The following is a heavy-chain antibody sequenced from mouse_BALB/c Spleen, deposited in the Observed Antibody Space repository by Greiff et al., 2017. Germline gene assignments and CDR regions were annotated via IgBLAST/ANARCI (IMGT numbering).Heavy chain of an antibody. CDR2: IYPGGGYT. CDR1: GYTFTNYW. Sequence: VQLVESGAELVRPGTSVKISCKASGYTFTNYWLGWVKQRPGHGLEWIGDIYPGGGYTNYNEKFKGKATLTADTSSSTAYMQLSSLTSEDSAVYFCARSEGYYYGYYWGQGTTLTVSS. D-gene: IGHD1-2*01. V-gene: IGHV1-63*02. J-gene: IGHJ2*01. CDR3: ARSEGYYYGYY.